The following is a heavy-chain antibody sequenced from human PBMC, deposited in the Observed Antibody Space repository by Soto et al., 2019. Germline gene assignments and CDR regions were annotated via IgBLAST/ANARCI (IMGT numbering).Heavy chain of an antibody. J-gene: IGHJ4*02. CDR1: GYTFTSYY. V-gene: IGHV1-46*01. CDR2: INPSGGST. D-gene: IGHD2-15*01. Sequence: QVQLVQSGAEVKKPGASVKVSCKASGYTFTSYYMHWVRQAPGQGLEWMGIINPSGGSTTYAQKCQGRATMTRDTSTSTVYMELSSVRSEDTSVYYCARVGCSGGSCYAVDFWGQGTLVTVSS. CDR3: ARVGCSGGSCYAVDF.